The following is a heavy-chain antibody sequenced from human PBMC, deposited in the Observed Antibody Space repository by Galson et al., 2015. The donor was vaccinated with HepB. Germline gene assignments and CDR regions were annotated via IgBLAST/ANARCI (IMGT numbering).Heavy chain of an antibody. CDR1: GFTFSDYY. CDR3: ARAEAGRKDWYFDL. Sequence: FLRLSCAASGFTFSDYYMSWIRQAPGKGLEWVSYISSSSSYTNYADSVKGRFTISRDNAKNSLYLQTNSLRAEDTAVYYCARAEAGRKDWYFDLWGRGTLVTVSS. D-gene: IGHD1-14*01. J-gene: IGHJ2*01. V-gene: IGHV3-11*05. CDR2: ISSSSSYT.